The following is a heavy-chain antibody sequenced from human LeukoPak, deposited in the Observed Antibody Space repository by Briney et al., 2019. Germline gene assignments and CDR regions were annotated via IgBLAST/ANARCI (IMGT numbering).Heavy chain of an antibody. CDR1: GFTFSTYS. Sequence: SGGSLRLSCAASGFTFSTYSMNRVRQAPGKGLEWVSSTSRSSRYIYYADSVKGRFTISRDNAKNSLYLQMNSLRAEDAAVYYCAREPYCSGGSCYSGDYFDYWGQGTLVTVSS. J-gene: IGHJ4*02. CDR2: TSRSSRYI. D-gene: IGHD2-15*01. CDR3: AREPYCSGGSCYSGDYFDY. V-gene: IGHV3-21*01.